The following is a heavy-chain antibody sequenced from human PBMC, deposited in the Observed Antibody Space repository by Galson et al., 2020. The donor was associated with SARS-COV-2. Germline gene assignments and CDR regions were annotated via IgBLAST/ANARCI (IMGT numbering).Heavy chain of an antibody. Sequence: ETSETLSLTCTVSGGSISSGGYYWSWIRQHPGKGLEWIGYIYYSGSTYYNPSLKSRLTISVDTSKNQFSLKLSSVTAADTALYYCARGAERSSGLFCHLDYWGQGTLVTVSS. D-gene: IGHD3-22*01. J-gene: IGHJ4*02. CDR3: ARGAERSSGLFCHLDY. V-gene: IGHV4-31*03. CDR2: IYYSGST. CDR1: GGSISSGGYY.